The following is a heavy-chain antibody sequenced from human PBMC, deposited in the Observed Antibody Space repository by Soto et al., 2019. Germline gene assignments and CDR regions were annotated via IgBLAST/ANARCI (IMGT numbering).Heavy chain of an antibody. CDR2: IDPSDSQT. V-gene: IGHV5-10-1*01. CDR3: ARQIYDSDNGPNFQYYFDS. CDR1: GYSFAGYW. J-gene: IGHJ4*02. Sequence: GESLKISCKGSGYSFAGYWITWVRQKPGKGLEWMGRIDPSDSQTYYSPSFRGHVTISATKSITTVFLQWSSLRASDTAMYYCARQIYDSDNGPNFQYYFDSWGQGTPVTVSS. D-gene: IGHD3-22*01.